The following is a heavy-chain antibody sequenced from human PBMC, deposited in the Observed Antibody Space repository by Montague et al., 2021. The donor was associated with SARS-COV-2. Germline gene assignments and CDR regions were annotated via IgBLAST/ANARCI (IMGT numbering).Heavy chain of an antibody. Sequence: SETLSLTCAVYGGSLSGYYWAWIRQTPGTGLEWIWEINHSGNTNYNPSLKRRLTISVDTSKKQFSLKLSSVTTADTAVYYCARGADYDFCSGYLRYKWFDPWGLGTPVTVSS. CDR3: ARGADYDFCSGYLRYKWFDP. D-gene: IGHD3-3*01. CDR1: GGSLSGYY. V-gene: IGHV4-34*01. J-gene: IGHJ5*02. CDR2: INHSGNT.